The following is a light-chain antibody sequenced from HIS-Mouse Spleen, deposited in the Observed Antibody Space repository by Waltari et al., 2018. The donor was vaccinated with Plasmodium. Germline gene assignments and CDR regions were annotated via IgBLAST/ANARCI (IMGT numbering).Light chain of an antibody. V-gene: IGKV3-11*01. CDR1: QSVSSY. Sequence: EIVLPQSPATLSLSPVERATLSCRASQSVSSYLAWYQQKPGQAPRLLIDDASNRATGIPARFSGSGSGTDFTLTISSLEPEDFAVYYCQQRSNWPRVLTFGGGTKVEIK. CDR2: DAS. J-gene: IGKJ4*01. CDR3: QQRSNWPRVLT.